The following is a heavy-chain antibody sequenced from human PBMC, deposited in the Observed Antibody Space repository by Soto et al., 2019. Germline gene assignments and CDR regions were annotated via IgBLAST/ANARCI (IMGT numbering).Heavy chain of an antibody. D-gene: IGHD1-20*01. Sequence: GESLKISCKGSGYSFTSYWIGWVRQMPGKGLEWMGIIYPGDSDTRYSPSFQGQVTIPADKSISTAYLQWSSLKASDTAMYYCARSIRITGKKTPHYHYAMEVWGPGTTVTVSS. V-gene: IGHV5-51*01. CDR3: ARSIRITGKKTPHYHYAMEV. CDR2: IYPGDSDT. CDR1: GYSFTSYW. J-gene: IGHJ6*02.